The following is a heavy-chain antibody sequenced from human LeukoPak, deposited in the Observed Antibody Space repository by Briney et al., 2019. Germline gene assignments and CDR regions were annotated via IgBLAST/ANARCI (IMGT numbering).Heavy chain of an antibody. Sequence: SVKVSCKASGGTFSSYAISWVRQAPGQGLEWMGGIIPIFGTANYAQKFQGRVTITADKSTSTAYMELSSLRSEDTAVYYCAKTPYYGSSGYYSYWGQGTLVTVSS. CDR3: AKTPYYGSSGYYSY. D-gene: IGHD3-22*01. CDR2: IIPIFGTA. V-gene: IGHV1-69*06. J-gene: IGHJ4*02. CDR1: GGTFSSYA.